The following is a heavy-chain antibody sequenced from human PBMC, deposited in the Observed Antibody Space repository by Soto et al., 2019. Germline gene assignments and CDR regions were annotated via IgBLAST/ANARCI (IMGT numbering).Heavy chain of an antibody. J-gene: IGHJ3*02. D-gene: IGHD6-25*01. CDR3: ARAARAFDI. V-gene: IGHV4-39*01. Sequence: SETLSLTCTVSGGSISSSSYYWGWVRQPPGKGLEWIGSIYYSGSTYYNPSLKSRVTISVDTSKNQFSLRLSSVTAADTAVYYCARAARAFDIWGQGTLVTVSS. CDR2: IYYSGST. CDR1: GGSISSSSYY.